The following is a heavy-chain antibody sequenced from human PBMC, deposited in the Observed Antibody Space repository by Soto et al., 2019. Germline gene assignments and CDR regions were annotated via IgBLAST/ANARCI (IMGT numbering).Heavy chain of an antibody. CDR1: GYTFTNYY. D-gene: IGHD6-13*01. J-gene: IGHJ4*02. Sequence: QVQLVQSGAEVKKPGASVKVSCKASGYTFTNYYIHWVRQAPGQGLEWMGIINPTSGSTNYAQKFQGRVTLTYDTSTTTVYMELSGLRSEDTAVLYCARDLAAGDHWGQRTLVTVSS. V-gene: IGHV1-46*01. CDR2: INPTSGST. CDR3: ARDLAAGDH.